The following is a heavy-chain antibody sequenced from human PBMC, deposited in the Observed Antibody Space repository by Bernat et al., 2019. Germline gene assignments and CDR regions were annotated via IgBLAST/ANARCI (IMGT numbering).Heavy chain of an antibody. CDR1: GFTFSSHG. J-gene: IGHJ6*02. CDR2: IWYDGSNK. D-gene: IGHD2-2*02. Sequence: QVQLVESGGGVVQPGRSLRLSCAASGFTFSSHGMHWVRQAPGKGLEWVAVIWYDGSNKYYADSVKGRFTISRDNSKNTLYLQMNSLRAEDTAVYYCARAGGDIVVVPAGIGYSYGMDVWGQGTTVTVSS. V-gene: IGHV3-33*01. CDR3: ARAGGDIVVVPAGIGYSYGMDV.